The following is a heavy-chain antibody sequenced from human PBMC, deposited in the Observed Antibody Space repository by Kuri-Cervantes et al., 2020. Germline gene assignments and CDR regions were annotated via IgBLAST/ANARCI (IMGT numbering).Heavy chain of an antibody. CDR1: GGSVSRGSYY. Sequence: SETLSLTCTVSGGSVSRGSYYWSWIRQPPGKGLEWIGYIYYSGSTNYNPSLKSRVTISVDTSKNQFSLKLSSVTAADTAVYYCARELRYSSSWYTHNWFDPWGQGTLVTVSS. D-gene: IGHD6-13*01. V-gene: IGHV4-61*01. J-gene: IGHJ5*02. CDR3: ARELRYSSSWYTHNWFDP. CDR2: IYYSGST.